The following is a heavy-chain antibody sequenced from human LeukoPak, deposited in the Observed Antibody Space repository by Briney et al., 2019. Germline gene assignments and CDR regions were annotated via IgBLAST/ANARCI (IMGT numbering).Heavy chain of an antibody. CDR3: ARLGAYYYASGTFDF. CDR2: ISSSGNTI. CDR1: XFTFSSYE. V-gene: IGHV3-48*03. J-gene: IGHJ3*01. D-gene: IGHD2-2*01. Sequence: GGSLRLSCAASXFTFSSYEMNWVRQAPGKGLEWVSYISSSGNTIDYADSVKGRFTISRDNAKNSLYLQMNSLTAEDTAVYYCARLGAYYYASGTFDFWGQGTMVAVSS.